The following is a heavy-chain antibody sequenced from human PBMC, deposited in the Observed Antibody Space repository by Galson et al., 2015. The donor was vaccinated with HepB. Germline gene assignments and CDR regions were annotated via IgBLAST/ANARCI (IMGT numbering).Heavy chain of an antibody. CDR3: ARDGVVLWFGESTTQIDY. V-gene: IGHV1-46*01. CDR1: GYTFTSYY. D-gene: IGHD3-10*01. J-gene: IGHJ4*02. CDR2: INPSGGST. Sequence: SVKVSCKASGYTFTSYYMHWVRQAPGQGLEWMGIINPSGGSTSYAQKFQGRVTMTRDTSTSTVYMELSSLRSGDTAVYYCARDGVVLWFGESTTQIDYWGQGTLVTVSS.